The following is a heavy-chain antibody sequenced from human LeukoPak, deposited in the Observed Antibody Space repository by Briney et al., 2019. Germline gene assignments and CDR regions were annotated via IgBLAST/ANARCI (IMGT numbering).Heavy chain of an antibody. CDR2: IYYRGDT. J-gene: IGHJ4*02. V-gene: IGHV4-59*12. CDR1: GGFISGYY. Sequence: SSETLSLTCTVSGGFISGYYWSWIRQPPGKGLEWIGYIYYRGDTNYNPSLKSRVTISVDTSKNQFSLKLSSVTAADTAVYYCASLTMIVVPWGQGTLVTVSS. D-gene: IGHD3-22*01. CDR3: ASLTMIVVP.